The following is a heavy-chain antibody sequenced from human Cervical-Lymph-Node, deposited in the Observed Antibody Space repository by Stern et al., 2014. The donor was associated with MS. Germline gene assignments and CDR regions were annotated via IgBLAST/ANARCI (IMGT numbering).Heavy chain of an antibody. D-gene: IGHD3-22*01. J-gene: IGHJ4*02. Sequence: VHLVESGAEVKKPGASVTDSCKASGYTFTSYYMHWVRQAPGQGLEWMGMINPSGGDTRYEKRFQGRVTMTRDASTSTVYMDLSSLRSEDTAIYYCARDKGDDYDTSGYMGYWGQGTLVTVSS. V-gene: IGHV1-46*03. CDR2: INPSGGDT. CDR1: GYTFTSYY. CDR3: ARDKGDDYDTSGYMGY.